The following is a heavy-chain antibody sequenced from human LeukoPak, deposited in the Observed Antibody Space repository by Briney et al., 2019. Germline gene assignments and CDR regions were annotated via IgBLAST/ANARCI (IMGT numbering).Heavy chain of an antibody. J-gene: IGHJ4*02. CDR1: GFTFSLYG. Sequence: GGSLRLSCGASGFTFSLYGIHWVRQAPGKGLEWVALISYDGSNKYYADSVKGRFTISRDNSKNTLYLQMNSLGAEDTAVYFCAKDRGLVLPGYWGQGTLVTVSS. CDR3: AKDRGLVLPGY. D-gene: IGHD6-19*01. CDR2: ISYDGSNK. V-gene: IGHV3-30*18.